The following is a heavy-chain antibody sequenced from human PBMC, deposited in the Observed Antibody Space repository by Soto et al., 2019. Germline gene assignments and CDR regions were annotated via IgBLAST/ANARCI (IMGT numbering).Heavy chain of an antibody. D-gene: IGHD5-12*01. J-gene: IGHJ4*02. V-gene: IGHV2-70*12. CDR3: AHSDGGYEIIYFDF. CDR1: GFSLGTSGMC. CDR2: IDWDDDK. Sequence: SGPTLVNPPQTLTLTCTFSGFSLGTSGMCVSWIRQPPGKALEWLALIDWDDDKYYSPSLKTRLTITGDTSKNQVVLSLTNVDPGDTATYFCAHSDGGYEIIYFDFWGQGIPVTGSS.